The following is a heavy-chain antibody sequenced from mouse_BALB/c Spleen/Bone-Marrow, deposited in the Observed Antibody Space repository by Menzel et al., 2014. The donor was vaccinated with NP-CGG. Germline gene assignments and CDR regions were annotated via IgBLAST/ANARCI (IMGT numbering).Heavy chain of an antibody. D-gene: IGHD2-14*01. J-gene: IGHJ2*01. CDR1: GYTFTSSW. CDR3: ARHHRYAYYFDY. Sequence: QVQLQQSGSVLVRPGASVKLSCQASGYTFTSSWMHWAKQRPGQGLKWIGEIHPNSGNTNYNEKFKGKATLTVDTSSSTAYADLSSLTAEDSAVYFCARHHRYAYYFDYWGQGTTLTVPS. V-gene: IGHV1S130*01. CDR2: IHPNSGNT.